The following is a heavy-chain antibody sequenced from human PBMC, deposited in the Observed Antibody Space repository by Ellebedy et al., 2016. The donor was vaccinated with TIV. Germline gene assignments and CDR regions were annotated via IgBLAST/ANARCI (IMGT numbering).Heavy chain of an antibody. V-gene: IGHV3-9*02. CDR3: VRKADQFLTH. D-gene: IGHD2-15*01. Sequence: PGGSLRLSCAASGFTSGDYGTHWVRQRPGRGLEWVSGVSWDSGTVAYADSVKGRFTISRDSAKNSLYLQMNSLRAEDTALYYCVRKADQFLTHWGLGTLVTGSS. J-gene: IGHJ1*01. CDR2: VSWDSGTV. CDR1: GFTSGDYG.